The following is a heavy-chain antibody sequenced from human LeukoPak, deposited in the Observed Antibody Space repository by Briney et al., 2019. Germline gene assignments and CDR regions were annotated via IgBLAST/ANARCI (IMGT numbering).Heavy chain of an antibody. V-gene: IGHV4-59*01. CDR1: GGSISSYS. D-gene: IGHD2-21*02. Sequence: PSETLSLTCTVSGGSISSYSWSWIRQPPGKGLEWIGYIYYSGSTNYNPSLKSRVTISVDTSKNQFSLKLSSVTAADTAVYYCASLPPPNGVVTPSYYFDYWGQGTLVTVSS. CDR2: IYYSGST. CDR3: ASLPPPNGVVTPSYYFDY. J-gene: IGHJ4*02.